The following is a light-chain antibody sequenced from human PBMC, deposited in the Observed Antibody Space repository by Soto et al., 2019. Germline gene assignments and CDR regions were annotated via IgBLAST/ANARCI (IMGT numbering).Light chain of an antibody. J-gene: IGKJ4*01. CDR3: QQRNNWPPVT. CDR2: DGS. V-gene: IGKV3-11*01. Sequence: EIVLTQSPATLSLSPGERATLSCRASQSVSSYLACYQQKPGQAPRLLIYDGSNTATSIPASFSSSGSGTDFTLTISSIQPEDFAVYYCQQRNNWPPVTFGGGTKVEIK. CDR1: QSVSSY.